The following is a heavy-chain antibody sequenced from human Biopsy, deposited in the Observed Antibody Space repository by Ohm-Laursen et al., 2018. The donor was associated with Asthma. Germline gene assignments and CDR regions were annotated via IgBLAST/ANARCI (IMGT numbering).Heavy chain of an antibody. Sequence: SSVKVSCKTSGYTFNSAGITWVRQAPGRGLEWMGWISVYNGNTKVAQKLQDRVTMITDTFTSTAYMELRSLRSDDTAVYFCARAVDYSHYYGIDVWGQGTTVTVS. CDR2: ISVYNGNT. V-gene: IGHV1-18*01. CDR3: ARAVDYSHYYGIDV. J-gene: IGHJ6*02. CDR1: GYTFNSAG. D-gene: IGHD3-10*01.